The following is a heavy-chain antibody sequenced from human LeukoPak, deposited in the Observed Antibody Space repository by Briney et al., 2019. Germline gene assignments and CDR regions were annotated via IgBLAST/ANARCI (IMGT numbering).Heavy chain of an antibody. J-gene: IGHJ3*02. Sequence: GESLKISCKGSGYSFTSYWIGWVRQMPGKGLEWMGIIYPGDSDTRYSPSFQGQVTISADKSISTAYLQWSSLKASDTAMYYCARPPTRQYSSGLHAFDIWGQGTMVTVSS. CDR1: GYSFTSYW. CDR2: IYPGDSDT. D-gene: IGHD6-19*01. CDR3: ARPPTRQYSSGLHAFDI. V-gene: IGHV5-51*01.